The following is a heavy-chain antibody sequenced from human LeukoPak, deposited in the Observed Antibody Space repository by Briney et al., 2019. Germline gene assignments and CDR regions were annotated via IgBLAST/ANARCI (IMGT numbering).Heavy chain of an antibody. CDR3: ARDVSSMFPNWFDP. Sequence: SQTLSLTCSVSGDSISSRSYYWTWIRQHPEKGLKWIGYIWNSGSTNYNPALKSRVTISVDTSKNHFSLKLTSVTAADTAIYYCARDVSSMFPNWFDPWGQGVLVIVSS. CDR1: GDSISSRSYY. CDR2: IWNSGST. V-gene: IGHV4-31*03. D-gene: IGHD6-6*01. J-gene: IGHJ5*02.